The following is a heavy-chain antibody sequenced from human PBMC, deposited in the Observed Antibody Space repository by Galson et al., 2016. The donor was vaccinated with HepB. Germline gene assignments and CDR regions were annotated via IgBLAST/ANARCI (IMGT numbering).Heavy chain of an antibody. CDR3: ARGRGHVVYGDPQFDF. D-gene: IGHD4-17*01. V-gene: IGHV4-39*01. J-gene: IGHJ4*02. CDR1: GGSISSGGSF. Sequence: SETLSLTCSVSGGSISSGGSFWGWIRQPPGKGLEWIGTIYYGGNTYYKASLKSRITLSMDTSKHQFSLSLTSVTAADTSVYFCARGRGHVVYGDPQFDFWDRGILVTVSS. CDR2: IYYGGNT.